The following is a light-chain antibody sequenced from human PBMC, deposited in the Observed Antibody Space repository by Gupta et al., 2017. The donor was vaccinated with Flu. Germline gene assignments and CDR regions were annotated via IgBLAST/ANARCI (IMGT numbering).Light chain of an antibody. Sequence: QSALTQPRSVSGSPGQSVTISCTGTSSDVGVYNYVSWYQHHPGKASKLMIYDVTTRPSGVPDRFSGSQSGPTASLTISGRQAEDDADYYRSSYAVTSDVFGGGTKLTVL. V-gene: IGLV2-11*01. J-gene: IGLJ3*02. CDR1: SSDVGVYNY. CDR3: SSYAVTSDV. CDR2: DVT.